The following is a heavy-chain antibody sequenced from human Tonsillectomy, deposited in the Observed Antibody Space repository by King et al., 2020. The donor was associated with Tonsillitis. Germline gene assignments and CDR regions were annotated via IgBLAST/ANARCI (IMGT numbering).Heavy chain of an antibody. CDR3: ARGLLERSTITIAY. Sequence: EVQLVESGGGLVQPGGSLRLSCAASGFTFSSYWMHWVRQAPGKGLMWVSRINSAGSTTTYADSVKGRFTISRDNAKNTLYLQMNSLRAEDTALYYCARGLLERSTITIAYWGQGTLVTVSS. D-gene: IGHD5-24*01. J-gene: IGHJ4*02. V-gene: IGHV3-74*01. CDR1: GFTFSSYW. CDR2: INSAGSTT.